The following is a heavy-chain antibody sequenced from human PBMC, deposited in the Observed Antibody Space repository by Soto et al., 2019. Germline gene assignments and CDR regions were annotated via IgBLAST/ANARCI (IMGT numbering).Heavy chain of an antibody. CDR1: GFTFNNYA. Sequence: WGSLRLSCAASGFTFNNYAMSWVRQAPGKGLEWVSAISYSGDRTFYADSAKGRFTISRDNSKNTLYLEMKSLRPEDTAIYYCAKVTIEVPAPGTAVWGQGTTVTVSS. CDR3: AKVTIEVPAPGTAV. D-gene: IGHD6-13*01. CDR2: ISYSGDRT. V-gene: IGHV3-23*01. J-gene: IGHJ6*02.